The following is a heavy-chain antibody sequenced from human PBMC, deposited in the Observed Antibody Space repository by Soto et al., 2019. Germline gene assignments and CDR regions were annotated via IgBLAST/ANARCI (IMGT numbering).Heavy chain of an antibody. CDR1: GFTLSGYA. V-gene: IGHV3-64*01. D-gene: IGHD6-6*01. CDR2: ISTNGVGT. CDR3: ARRARPDFYYMDV. Sequence: GGSLRLSCAASGFTLSGYAMDWVRQAPGKGLEYVSGISTNGVGTYYANSVQGRFTISRDNSKNTVYLQMGSLRPEYMAVYYCARRARPDFYYMDVWGKGTTVTGSS. J-gene: IGHJ6*03.